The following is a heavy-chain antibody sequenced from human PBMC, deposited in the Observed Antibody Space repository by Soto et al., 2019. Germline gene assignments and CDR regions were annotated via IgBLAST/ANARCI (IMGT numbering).Heavy chain of an antibody. D-gene: IGHD3-22*01. J-gene: IGHJ4*02. CDR2: IIPIFGTA. CDR3: AREALRYDSSGYYSRADDY. CDR1: GGTFSSYA. Sequence: QVQLVQSGAEVKKPGSSVKVSCKASGGTFSSYAISWVRQAPGQGLEWMGGIIPIFGTANYAQKFQGRVTITADESTSTAYMELSSLRSKDTAVYYCAREALRYDSSGYYSRADDYWGQGTLVTVSS. V-gene: IGHV1-69*01.